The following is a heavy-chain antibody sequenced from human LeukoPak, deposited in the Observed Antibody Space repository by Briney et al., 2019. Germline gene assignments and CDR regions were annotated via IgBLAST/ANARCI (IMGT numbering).Heavy chain of an antibody. CDR1: GGSISSYY. Sequence: SETLSLTCTVSGGSISSYYWSWIRQPPGKGLEWIGYIYYSGSTNYNPSLKSRVTISVDTSTNQFSLKLSSVTAADTAVYYCARDGQLGAFDIWGQGTMVTVSS. D-gene: IGHD1-1*01. J-gene: IGHJ3*02. CDR2: IYYSGST. V-gene: IGHV4-59*01. CDR3: ARDGQLGAFDI.